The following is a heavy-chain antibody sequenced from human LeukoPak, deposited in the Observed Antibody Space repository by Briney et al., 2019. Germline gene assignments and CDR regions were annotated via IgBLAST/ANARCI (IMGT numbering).Heavy chain of an antibody. D-gene: IGHD3-22*01. J-gene: IGHJ5*02. CDR1: GYTFTSYG. V-gene: IGHV1-18*01. CDR2: ISAYNSNT. Sequence: AASVKVSCKASGYTFTSYGISWVRQAPGQGLEWMGWISAYNSNTNYAQKLQGRVTMTTDTSTSTAYMELRSLRSDDTAVYYCARLGNYYDSSGNNWFDPWGQGTLVTVSS. CDR3: ARLGNYYDSSGNNWFDP.